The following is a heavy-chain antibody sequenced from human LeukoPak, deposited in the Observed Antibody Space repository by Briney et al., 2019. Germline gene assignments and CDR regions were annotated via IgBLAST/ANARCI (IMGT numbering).Heavy chain of an antibody. D-gene: IGHD3-9*01. CDR2: INPNSGGT. CDR1: GYTFTGYY. J-gene: IGHJ4*02. Sequence: ASVKVSCKASGYTFTGYYMHWVRQAPGQGLEWMGWINPNSGGTNYAQKFQGRVTMTRDTSISTAYMELNRLRSDDTAVYYCARTFGNILTGYYPDYWGQGTLVTVSS. CDR3: ARTFGNILTGYYPDY. V-gene: IGHV1-2*02.